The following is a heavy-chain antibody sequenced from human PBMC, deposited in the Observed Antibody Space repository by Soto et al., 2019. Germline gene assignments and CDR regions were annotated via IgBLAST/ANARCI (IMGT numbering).Heavy chain of an antibody. V-gene: IGHV2-5*02. D-gene: IGHD4-17*01. Sequence: QITLKESGPTLVKPTQTLTLTCTFSGFSLSTSGVGVGWIRQPPGKALEWLALIYWDDDKRYSPSLKSRLTITKDTSKNQVVLTKTNMDPVDTATYYCARRTTVTTHFDYWGQGTLVTVSS. CDR2: IYWDDDK. CDR3: ARRTTVTTHFDY. CDR1: GFSLSTSGVG. J-gene: IGHJ4*02.